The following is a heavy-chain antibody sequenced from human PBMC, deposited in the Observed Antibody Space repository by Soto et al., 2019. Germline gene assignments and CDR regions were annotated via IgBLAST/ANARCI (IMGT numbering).Heavy chain of an antibody. Sequence: GASVKVSCKASGYTFTGYYMHWVRQAPGQGLEWMGWINPNSGGTNYAQKFQGWVTMTRDTSISTAYMELSRLRSDDTAVYYCARDLYSSGWSGYYYYGMDVWGQGTTVTSP. D-gene: IGHD6-19*01. CDR3: ARDLYSSGWSGYYYYGMDV. CDR1: GYTFTGYY. V-gene: IGHV1-2*04. CDR2: INPNSGGT. J-gene: IGHJ6*02.